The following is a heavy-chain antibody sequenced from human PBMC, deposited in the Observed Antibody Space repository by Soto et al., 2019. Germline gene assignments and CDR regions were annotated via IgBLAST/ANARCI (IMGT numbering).Heavy chain of an antibody. J-gene: IGHJ4*02. V-gene: IGHV4-4*02. CDR2: IYHSGST. D-gene: IGHD6-13*01. CDR1: GGSISSSNW. CDR3: AGWGGYSSSWYDPPDY. Sequence: QVQLQESGPGLVKPSGTLSLTCAVSGGSISSSNWWSWVRQPPGKGLEWIGEIYHSGSTNYNPSLNSLVTISVDKSKNLFSMKLSSVTAADTAVYYCAGWGGYSSSWYDPPDYWGQGTLVTVSS.